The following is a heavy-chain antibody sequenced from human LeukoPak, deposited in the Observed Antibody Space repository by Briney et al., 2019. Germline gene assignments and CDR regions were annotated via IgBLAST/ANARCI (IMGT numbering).Heavy chain of an antibody. V-gene: IGHV4-61*05. CDR2: IYYSGST. J-gene: IGHJ2*01. Sequence: PSETLSLTCTVSGGSISSSSYYWGWIRQPPGKGLEWIGYIYYSGSTNYNPSLKSRVTISVDTSKNQFSLKLSSVTAADTAVYYCASGTVVNEGPLDWYFDLWGRGTLVTVSS. CDR1: GGSISSSSYY. CDR3: ASGTVVNEGPLDWYFDL. D-gene: IGHD4-23*01.